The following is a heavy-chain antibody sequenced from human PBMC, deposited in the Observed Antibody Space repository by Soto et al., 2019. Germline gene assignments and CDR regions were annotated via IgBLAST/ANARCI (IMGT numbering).Heavy chain of an antibody. J-gene: IGHJ4*02. CDR2: ISYSGST. CDR3: ASQAGGYSYGPFDY. D-gene: IGHD5-18*01. CDR1: GGSISGTNYY. Sequence: QLQLQESGPGLVKPSETLSLTCTVSGGSISGTNYYWDWIRQPPGKGLEWIGSISYSGSTYYSPSLKSRVTISVDTSKNQFSLTLSSVTAADMAVYYCASQAGGYSYGPFDYWGQGTLVTVSS. V-gene: IGHV4-39*01.